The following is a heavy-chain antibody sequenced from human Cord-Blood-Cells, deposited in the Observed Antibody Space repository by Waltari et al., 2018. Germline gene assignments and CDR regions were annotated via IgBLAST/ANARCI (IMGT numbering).Heavy chain of an antibody. CDR1: GFTFDDYA. V-gene: IGHV3-9*01. CDR2: ISWNSGSI. CDR3: AKDITTHDAFDI. Sequence: EVQLVESGGGLVQPGRSLRLSCAASGFTFDDYAMHWARQAPGKGLEWVSGISWNSGSIGYADSVKGRFTISRDNAKNALYLQMNSLRAEDTALYYCAKDITTHDAFDIWGQGTMVTVSS. D-gene: IGHD3-22*01. J-gene: IGHJ3*02.